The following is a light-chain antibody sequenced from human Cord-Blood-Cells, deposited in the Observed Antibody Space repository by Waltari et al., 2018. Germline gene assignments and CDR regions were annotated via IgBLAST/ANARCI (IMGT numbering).Light chain of an antibody. V-gene: IGLV2-23*01. CDR1: SSDAGSYNL. Sequence: QSALPQPASVSGSPGQSITISCTGNSSDAGSYNLVSWYQQHPGKAPKLMIYEGSKWPSGVSNRFSGSKSGNTASLTISGLQAEDEADYYCCSYAGSSTLFGGGTKLTVL. CDR3: CSYAGSSTL. CDR2: EGS. J-gene: IGLJ2*01.